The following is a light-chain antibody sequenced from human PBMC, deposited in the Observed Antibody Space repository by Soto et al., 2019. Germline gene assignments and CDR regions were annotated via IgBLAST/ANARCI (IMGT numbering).Light chain of an antibody. Sequence: EIVLTQSPATLSLSPGERATLSCRASQSVRSYLAWYQQKPGQAPRVLIYDTSNRATGIPARFSGSGSGTDFTLTISSLEPEDFAVYYYQQRNNWPLLTFGGGTRVEIK. CDR3: QQRNNWPLLT. V-gene: IGKV3-11*01. CDR2: DTS. J-gene: IGKJ4*01. CDR1: QSVRSY.